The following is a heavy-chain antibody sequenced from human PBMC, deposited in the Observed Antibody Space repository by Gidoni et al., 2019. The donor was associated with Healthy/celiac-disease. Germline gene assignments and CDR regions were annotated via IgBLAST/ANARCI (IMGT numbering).Heavy chain of an antibody. CDR3: AKEGGPITMIVVKTYYFDY. V-gene: IGHV3-23*01. J-gene: IGHJ4*02. CDR2: SSGSGGST. Sequence: EVQLLESGGGLVQPGGSLRLSCAASGFTFSRYAMSWVRQAPGKGLEWVSASSGSGGSTYYADSVKGRFTISRDNAKNTLYLQMNSLRAEDTAVYYCAKEGGPITMIVVKTYYFDYWGQGTLVTVSS. CDR1: GFTFSRYA. D-gene: IGHD3-22*01.